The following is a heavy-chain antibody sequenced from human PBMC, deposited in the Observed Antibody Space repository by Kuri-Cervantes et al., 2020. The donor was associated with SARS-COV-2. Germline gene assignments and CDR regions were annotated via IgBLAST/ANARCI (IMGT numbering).Heavy chain of an antibody. CDR1: GYSISSGYY. D-gene: IGHD7-27*01. Sequence: SETLSLTCTVSGYSISSGYYWGWIRQPPGKGLEWIGSIYHSGSTCYNPSLKSRVTISVDTSKNQFSLKLSSVTAADTAVYYCARAAGDQGEYYYYYYMDVWGKGTTVTVSS. CDR2: IYHSGST. CDR3: ARAAGDQGEYYYYYYMDV. V-gene: IGHV4-38-2*02. J-gene: IGHJ6*03.